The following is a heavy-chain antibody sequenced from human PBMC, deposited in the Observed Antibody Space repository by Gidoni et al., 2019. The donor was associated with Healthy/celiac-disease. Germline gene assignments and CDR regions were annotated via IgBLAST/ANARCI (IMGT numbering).Heavy chain of an antibody. CDR3: ARGKIAVAGTHYGMDV. D-gene: IGHD6-19*01. V-gene: IGHV3-21*01. J-gene: IGHJ6*02. CDR2: ISSSTSYI. Sequence: EVQLVESGGGLVKHGGSLRLSCAASGFTFSSYSMNWVRQAPGKGLDWVSSISSSTSYIYYADSVKGRFTISRDNAKNSLYLQMNSLRAEDTAVYYCARGKIAVAGTHYGMDVWGQGTTVTVSS. CDR1: GFTFSSYS.